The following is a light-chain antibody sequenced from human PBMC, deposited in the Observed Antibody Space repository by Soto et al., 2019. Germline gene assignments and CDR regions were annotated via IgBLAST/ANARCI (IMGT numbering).Light chain of an antibody. J-gene: IGKJ1*01. CDR1: QIISTS. V-gene: IGKV1-5*03. CDR3: QHCDSYWT. Sequence: DIQMTQSPSTLSASVGDRVTITCRASQIISTSLAWYQQKPGKAPKVLIYKASSLESGVPSRFSGSGSGTEFTLTISSLQPDDFATYYCQHCDSYWTFGQGTKVEIK. CDR2: KAS.